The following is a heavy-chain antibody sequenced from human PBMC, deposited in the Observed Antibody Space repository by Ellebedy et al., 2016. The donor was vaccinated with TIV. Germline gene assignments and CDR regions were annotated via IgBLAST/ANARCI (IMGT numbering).Heavy chain of an antibody. V-gene: IGHV5-51*01. CDR2: IYPGDSDI. Sequence: GGSLRLSCKGFGYSFTDYWIGWVRQMPGKGLEWMGIIYPGDSDIRYSPSFQGQVTISADKSISTAYLQWSSLKALDTAMYYCARHAGSWFSGGSKAVVYWGQGTLVTVSS. D-gene: IGHD6-13*01. J-gene: IGHJ4*02. CDR1: GYSFTDYW. CDR3: ARHAGSWFSGGSKAVVY.